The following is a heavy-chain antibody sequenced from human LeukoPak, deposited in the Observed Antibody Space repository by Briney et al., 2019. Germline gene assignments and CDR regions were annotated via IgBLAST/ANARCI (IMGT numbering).Heavy chain of an antibody. CDR3: ARASSKQLAGYLPDGFDI. CDR1: GFNFYNFA. J-gene: IGHJ3*02. V-gene: IGHV3-21*01. CDR2: ISSSGTYV. Sequence: GGSLRLSCAASGFNFYNFAMSWVRQAPGKGLEWVSSISSSGTYVYYADSVKGRFTISRDNAKNSLSLQMNSLRADDAAVYYCARASSKQLAGYLPDGFDIWGQGTMVTVSS. D-gene: IGHD3-9*01.